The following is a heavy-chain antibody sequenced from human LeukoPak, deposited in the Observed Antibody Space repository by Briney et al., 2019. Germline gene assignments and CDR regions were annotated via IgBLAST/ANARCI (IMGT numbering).Heavy chain of an antibody. CDR2: INHSGST. Sequence: SETLSLTCAVYGGSFSGYYWSWIRQPPGKGPEWIGEINHSGSTNYNPSLKSRVTISIDKSKNQFSLKLSSVTAADTAVYYCARTRDGYNFDIWGQGTMVTVSS. V-gene: IGHV4-34*01. CDR1: GGSFSGYY. J-gene: IGHJ3*02. D-gene: IGHD5-24*01. CDR3: ARTRDGYNFDI.